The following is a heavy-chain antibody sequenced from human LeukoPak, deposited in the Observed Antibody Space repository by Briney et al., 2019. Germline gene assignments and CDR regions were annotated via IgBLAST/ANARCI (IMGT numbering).Heavy chain of an antibody. Sequence: GGSLRLSCAASGFIFSSYGMNWVRQAPGKGLEGVSSISSGSTYTYYADSVKGRFTISRDNSKNTLYLQMNSLRDEDTAVYYCAKGSTGVAGSLFFDYWGQGTLVTVSS. CDR2: ISSGSTYT. J-gene: IGHJ4*02. CDR1: GFIFSSYG. D-gene: IGHD6-19*01. CDR3: AKGSTGVAGSLFFDY. V-gene: IGHV3-21*01.